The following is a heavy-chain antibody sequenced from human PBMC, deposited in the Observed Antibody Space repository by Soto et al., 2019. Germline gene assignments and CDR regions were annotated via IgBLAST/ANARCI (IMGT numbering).Heavy chain of an antibody. CDR2: IIPILGIA. CDR3: ARDIGGREPFDY. V-gene: IGHV1-69*02. D-gene: IGHD5-12*01. J-gene: IGHJ4*02. CDR1: GGTFSSYT. Sequence: GASVKVSCKASGGTFSSYTISWVRQAPGQGLEWMGRIIPILGIANYAQKFQGRVTITADKSTSTAYMELSSLRSEDTAVYYCARDIGGREPFDYWGQGTLVTVSS.